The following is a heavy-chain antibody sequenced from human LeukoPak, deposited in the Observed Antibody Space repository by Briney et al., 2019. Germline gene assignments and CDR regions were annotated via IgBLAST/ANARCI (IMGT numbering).Heavy chain of an antibody. CDR3: ARAAAKYYYGMDV. V-gene: IGHV4-34*01. CDR1: GGSFSGYY. D-gene: IGHD6-13*01. Sequence: PSETLSLTCAVYGGSFSGYYWSWIRQPPGKGLEWIGEINHSGSTNYNPSLKSRVTISVDTSKNQFSLKLSSVTAADTAVYYCARAAAKYYYGMDVWGKGTTVTVSS. CDR2: INHSGST. J-gene: IGHJ6*04.